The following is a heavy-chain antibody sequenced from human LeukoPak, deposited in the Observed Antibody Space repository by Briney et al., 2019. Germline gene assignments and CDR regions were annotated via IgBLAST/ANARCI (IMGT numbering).Heavy chain of an antibody. J-gene: IGHJ4*02. CDR1: GGSISSSSYY. Sequence: SETLSLTCTVSGGSISSSSYYWGWIRQPRGKGLEWIGSIYYSGSTYYNPSLKSRVTISVDTSKNQFSLKLSSVTAADTAVYYCARHSDSSSFDYWGQGTLVTVSS. V-gene: IGHV4-39*01. CDR2: IYYSGST. D-gene: IGHD6-6*01. CDR3: ARHSDSSSFDY.